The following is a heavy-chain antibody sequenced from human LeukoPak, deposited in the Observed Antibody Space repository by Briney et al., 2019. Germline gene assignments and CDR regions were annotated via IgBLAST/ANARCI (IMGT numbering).Heavy chain of an antibody. J-gene: IGHJ3*02. CDR1: GYTFSTYA. V-gene: IGHV3-23*01. Sequence: GGSLRLSCADSGYTFSTYAMSWVCQAPGKGLEWVSAISGSGGSTYYADSVKGRVTISRDNSKNTLYLQMSSVRAEDTAIYYCARDSPTFNIWGQGTMVTVSS. CDR2: ISGSGGST. CDR3: ARDSPTFNI.